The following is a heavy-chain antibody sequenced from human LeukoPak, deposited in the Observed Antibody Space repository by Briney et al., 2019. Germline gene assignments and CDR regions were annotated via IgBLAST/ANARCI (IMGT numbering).Heavy chain of an antibody. CDR3: ANVAYVWGSYRYTLDRFDY. D-gene: IGHD3-16*02. J-gene: IGHJ4*02. CDR2: INHSGST. V-gene: IGHV4-34*01. CDR1: GGSFSGYY. Sequence: SETPSLTCAVYGGSFSGYYWSWIRQPPGKGLEWIGEINHSGSTNYNPSLKSRVTISVDTSKNQFSLKLSSVTAADTAVYYCANVAYVWGSYRYTLDRFDYWGQGTLVTVSS.